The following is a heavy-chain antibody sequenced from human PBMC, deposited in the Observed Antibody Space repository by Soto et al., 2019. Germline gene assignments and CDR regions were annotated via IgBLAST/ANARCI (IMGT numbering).Heavy chain of an antibody. CDR1: GSTFPNYP. D-gene: IGHD4-4*01. CDR3: GRDGYSSSWERLDP. CDR2: ISHDGVTK. Sequence: GGSLRLSCTASGSTFPNYPMHWVRQAPDKGLEWVAVISHDGVTKNSADSVKGRFTISRDNSRNTLYLQMNSLRIEDTAMYYCGRDGYSSSWERLDPWGQGTLVTVSS. V-gene: IGHV3-30-3*01. J-gene: IGHJ5*02.